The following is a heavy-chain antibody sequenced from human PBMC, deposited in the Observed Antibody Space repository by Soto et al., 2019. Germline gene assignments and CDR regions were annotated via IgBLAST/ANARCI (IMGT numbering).Heavy chain of an antibody. Sequence: SVSNAWMNWVRQAPGKGLEWVGRIKSKTDGGTTDYAAPVKGRFTISRDDSKNTLYLQMNSLKTEDTAVYFCTTLGYCITNSCHQVGSWGQGTLVTVSS. D-gene: IGHD2-2*01. CDR2: IKSKTDGGTT. CDR3: TTLGYCITNSCHQVGS. V-gene: IGHV3-15*07. J-gene: IGHJ5*02. CDR1: SVSNAW.